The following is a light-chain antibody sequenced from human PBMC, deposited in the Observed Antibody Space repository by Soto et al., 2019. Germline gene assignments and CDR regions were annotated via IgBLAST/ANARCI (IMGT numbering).Light chain of an antibody. Sequence: DIRMTQSPSSLSASVGDRVTITCQASQDISNYLNWYQQKPGKAPKLLIYDASNLETGVPSRFSGCGSGTDFTFTISSXQPEDIATYYCQQYDNLPLTFGGGTKVDIK. V-gene: IGKV1-33*01. CDR3: QQYDNLPLT. CDR2: DAS. J-gene: IGKJ4*01. CDR1: QDISNY.